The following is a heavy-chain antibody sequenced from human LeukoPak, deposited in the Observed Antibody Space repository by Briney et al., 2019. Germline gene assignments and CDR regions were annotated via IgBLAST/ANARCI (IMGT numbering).Heavy chain of an antibody. D-gene: IGHD3-22*01. V-gene: IGHV3-23*01. CDR2: ICGSGVNT. J-gene: IGHJ1*01. Sequence: GGSLRLSCAASGFTFRRYAMSGVRQAQGKGLEWVSDICGSGVNTYYPDSVTCRFTISRDNSKNTLYLKMNSLRAEDTAVFYCAKWSSGYYYPFGYFQHWGQGTLVTVSS. CDR3: AKWSSGYYYPFGYFQH. CDR1: GFTFRRYA.